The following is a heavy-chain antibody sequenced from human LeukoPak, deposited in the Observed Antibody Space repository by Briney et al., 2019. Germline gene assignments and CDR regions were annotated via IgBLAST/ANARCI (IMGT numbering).Heavy chain of an antibody. D-gene: IGHD5-18*01. CDR3: ARDSYNYGSGSLDY. CDR1: IGSISNYY. V-gene: IGHV4-59*01. J-gene: IGHJ4*02. CDR2: ISYSGST. Sequence: SETLSLTCTVSIGSISNYYWSWIRQPPGKGLEWIGYISYSGSTKYNPSLKRRVTISVDTSKNQFSLKLTSVTAADTAMYYCARDSYNYGSGSLDYWGRGTLVTVSS.